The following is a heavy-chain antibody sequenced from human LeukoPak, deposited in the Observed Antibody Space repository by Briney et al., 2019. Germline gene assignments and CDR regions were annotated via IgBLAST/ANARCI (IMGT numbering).Heavy chain of an antibody. V-gene: IGHV4-59*01. D-gene: IGHD1-1*01. Sequence: SETLSLTCTVSGGSISDYYWGWIRQPPGKGLEWIGYIYYSGSTNYNPSLKSRVTISVDTSKNQFSLKLSSVTAADTAVYYCARWSVEPQKSSFDYWGQGTLVTVSS. CDR3: ARWSVEPQKSSFDY. J-gene: IGHJ4*03. CDR2: IYYSGST. CDR1: GGSISDYY.